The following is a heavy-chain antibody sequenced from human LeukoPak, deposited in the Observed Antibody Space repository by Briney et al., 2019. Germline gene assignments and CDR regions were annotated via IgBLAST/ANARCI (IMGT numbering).Heavy chain of an antibody. D-gene: IGHD5-18*01. Sequence: GGSLRLSCAASGFTFSNYEFNWVRQAPAKGLEWGSYISSSGRNIYYADSVKGRFTISRDNAKNSLYLQMNSLRAEDTAVYYCARDLVQLWSKDYWGQGTLVTVSS. CDR1: GFTFSNYE. V-gene: IGHV3-48*03. CDR2: ISSSGRNI. J-gene: IGHJ4*02. CDR3: ARDLVQLWSKDY.